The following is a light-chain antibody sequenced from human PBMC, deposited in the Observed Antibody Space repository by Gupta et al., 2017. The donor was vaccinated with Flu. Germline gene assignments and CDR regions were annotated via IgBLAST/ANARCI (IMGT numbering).Light chain of an antibody. J-gene: IGKJ1*01. Sequence: TLSASVGDRVTITCRASQSISTWLAWYQQKPGKAPNLLIYKASSLESGVPSRFSGSGSGTEFTLTITSLQPDDFASYFCQQHNSYPWTFGQGTRVEIK. CDR2: KAS. CDR3: QQHNSYPWT. V-gene: IGKV1-5*03. CDR1: QSISTW.